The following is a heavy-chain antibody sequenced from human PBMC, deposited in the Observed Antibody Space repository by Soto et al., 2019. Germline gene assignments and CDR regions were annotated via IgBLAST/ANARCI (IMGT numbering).Heavy chain of an antibody. J-gene: IGHJ4*02. CDR2: ISGSGGST. CDR3: AKAVPRYFDWLPTH. Sequence: AGGSLRLSCAASGFTFSSYAMSWVRQAPGKGLEWVSAISGSGGSTYYADSVKGRFTISRDNSKNTLYLQMNSLRAEDTAVYYCAKAVPRYFDWLPTHWGQGTLVTVSS. CDR1: GFTFSSYA. D-gene: IGHD3-9*01. V-gene: IGHV3-23*01.